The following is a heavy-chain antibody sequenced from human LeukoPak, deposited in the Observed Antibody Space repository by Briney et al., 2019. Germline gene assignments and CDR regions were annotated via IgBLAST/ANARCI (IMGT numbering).Heavy chain of an antibody. V-gene: IGHV3-33*01. CDR1: GFTFSTYG. D-gene: IGHD6-13*01. Sequence: GGSLRLSCAASGFTFSTYGMFWVRQAPDKGLEWVADIWSDGSIQYYADSVKGRFTISKDNAKNSLYLQMNSLRAEATAVYYCARDPGSSSTNWYFDLWGRGTLVTVSS. CDR3: ARDPGSSSTNWYFDL. J-gene: IGHJ2*01. CDR2: IWSDGSIQ.